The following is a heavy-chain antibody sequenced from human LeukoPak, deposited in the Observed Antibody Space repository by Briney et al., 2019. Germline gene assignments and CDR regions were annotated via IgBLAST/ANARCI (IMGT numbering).Heavy chain of an antibody. V-gene: IGHV5-51*01. CDR1: GYSFNSYW. CDR3: AREGRSSSPMDY. CDR2: IFPGDSDT. D-gene: IGHD6-6*01. Sequence: GEALNISCKCSGYSFNSYWIGWVRQMPGKGLEWMGIIFPGDSDTRDSPSFQGQVTISADKSLNTAYLQWGRLKGSDTAMYYCAREGRSSSPMDYWGEGTLVTVPS. J-gene: IGHJ4*02.